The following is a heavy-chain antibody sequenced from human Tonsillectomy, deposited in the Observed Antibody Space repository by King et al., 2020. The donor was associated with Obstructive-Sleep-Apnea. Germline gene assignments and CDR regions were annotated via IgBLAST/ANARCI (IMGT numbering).Heavy chain of an antibody. J-gene: IGHJ4*02. Sequence: VQLVESGGGVVQPGGSLRLSCVVSGFTFSGYGMHWVRQAPGKGLEWVTFIRYDGSNEYYADSVKGRFTISRDNSKNTLYLQMNSLRTEDTALYYCAKEQRRCDSTSCSQPFDYWGQGTLVTVSS. V-gene: IGHV3-30*02. CDR3: AKEQRRCDSTSCSQPFDY. CDR2: IRYDGSNE. CDR1: GFTFSGYG. D-gene: IGHD2-2*01.